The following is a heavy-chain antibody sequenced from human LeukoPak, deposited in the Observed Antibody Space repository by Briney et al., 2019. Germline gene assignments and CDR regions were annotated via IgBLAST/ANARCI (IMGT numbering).Heavy chain of an antibody. J-gene: IGHJ5*02. CDR1: GYTFTSYD. Sequence: GASVKVSCKASGYTFTSYDINWVRQATGQGLEWMGWMNPNSGNTGYAQKFRGRVTMTRSTSISTAYMELSSLRSEDTAVYYCARGRGSGKGNWFDPWGQGTLVTVSS. CDR2: MNPNSGNT. V-gene: IGHV1-8*01. CDR3: ARGRGSGKGNWFDP. D-gene: IGHD3-10*01.